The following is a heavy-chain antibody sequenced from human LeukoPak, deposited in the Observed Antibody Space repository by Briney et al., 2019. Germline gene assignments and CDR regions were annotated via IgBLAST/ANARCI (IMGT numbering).Heavy chain of an antibody. V-gene: IGHV4-30-4*08. D-gene: IGHD3-3*01. CDR2: IYYSGTT. CDR1: GGSISSGDYY. J-gene: IGHJ4*02. CDR3: ARGYYDFWSGYFDY. Sequence: PSETLPLTCTVSGGSISSGDYYWSWTRQPPGKGLEWIGYIYYSGTTYYNPSLKSRVTISVDTSKNQFSLKLSSVTAADTAVYYCARGYYDFWSGYFDYWGQGTLVTVSS.